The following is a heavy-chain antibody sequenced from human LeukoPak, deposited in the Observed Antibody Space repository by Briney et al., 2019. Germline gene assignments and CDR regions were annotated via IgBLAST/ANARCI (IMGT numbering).Heavy chain of an antibody. CDR2: IYTSGST. V-gene: IGHV4-61*02. CDR3: ARDLDGDYVYYYYYMDV. Sequence: SGTLSLTCTVSGDSISSGSYYWSWIRQPAGKGLEWIGRIYTSGSTNYNPSLKSRVTISVDTSKNQFSLKLSSVTAADTAVYYCARDLDGDYVYYYYYMDVWGKGTTVTVSS. J-gene: IGHJ6*03. CDR1: GDSISSGSYY. D-gene: IGHD4-17*01.